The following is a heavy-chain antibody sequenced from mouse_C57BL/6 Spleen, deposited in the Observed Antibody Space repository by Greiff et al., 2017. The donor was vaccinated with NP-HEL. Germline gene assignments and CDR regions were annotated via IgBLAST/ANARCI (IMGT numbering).Heavy chain of an antibody. D-gene: IGHD2-4*01. V-gene: IGHV1-81*01. CDR2: IYPRSGNT. J-gene: IGHJ4*01. CDR3: ARLQIYYDYDGRAMDY. Sequence: VKLQESGAELARPGASVKLSCKASGYTFTSYGISWVKQRTGQGLEWIGEIYPRSGNTYYNEKFKGKATLTADKSSSTAYMELRSLTSEDSAVYFCARLQIYYDYDGRAMDYWGQGTSVTVSS. CDR1: GYTFTSYG.